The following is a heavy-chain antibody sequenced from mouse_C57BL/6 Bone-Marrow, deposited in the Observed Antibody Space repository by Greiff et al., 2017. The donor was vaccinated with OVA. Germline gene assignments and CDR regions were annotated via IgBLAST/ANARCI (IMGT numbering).Heavy chain of an antibody. D-gene: IGHD2-4*01. CDR1: GFSLISYG. Sequence: VKLMESGPGLVAPSQSLSITCTVSGFSLISYGVHWVRQPPGKGLEWLVVIWSDGSTTYNSALKSRLSISKDNSKSQVFLKMNSLQTDDTAMYYCARQDDYDRGFDYWGQGTTLTVSS. J-gene: IGHJ2*01. CDR3: ARQDDYDRGFDY. CDR2: IWSDGST. V-gene: IGHV2-6-1*01.